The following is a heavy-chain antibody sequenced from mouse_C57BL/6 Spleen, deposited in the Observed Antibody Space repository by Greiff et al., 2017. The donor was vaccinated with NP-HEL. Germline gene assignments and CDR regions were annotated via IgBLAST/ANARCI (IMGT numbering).Heavy chain of an antibody. Sequence: EVQLHQSGPELVKPGASVKISCKASGYTFTDYYMNWVKQSHGKSLEWIGDINPNNGGTSYNQKFKGKATLTVDKSSSTAYMELRSLTSEDSAVYYCAAYGNYERNYWGQGTTLTVSS. CDR1: GYTFTDYY. CDR3: AAYGNYERNY. V-gene: IGHV1-26*01. CDR2: INPNNGGT. J-gene: IGHJ2*01. D-gene: IGHD2-1*01.